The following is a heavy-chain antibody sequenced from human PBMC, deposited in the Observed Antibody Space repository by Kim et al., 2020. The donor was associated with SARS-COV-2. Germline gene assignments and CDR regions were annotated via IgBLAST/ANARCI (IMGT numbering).Heavy chain of an antibody. CDR2: VYHSGST. CDR1: GGSISNSFNY. CDR3: ARLTHDSSGYVDY. V-gene: IGHV4-39*01. Sequence: SETLSLTCTVSGGSISNSFNYWGWIRQPPGKGLEWIGSVYHSGSTYDSPSLKSRVTVSVDTSKNQFSLKLTSVTAADTAVYYCARLTHDSSGYVDYWGQGILGTVSS. J-gene: IGHJ4*02. D-gene: IGHD3-22*01.